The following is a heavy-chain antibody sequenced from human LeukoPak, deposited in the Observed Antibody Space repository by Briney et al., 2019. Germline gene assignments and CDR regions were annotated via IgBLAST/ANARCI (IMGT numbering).Heavy chain of an antibody. J-gene: IGHJ4*02. CDR1: GYTFTSYG. D-gene: IGHD3-10*01. CDR3: TRGRYGSGSFDY. CDR2: IGSKRNNYAT. V-gene: IGHV3-73*01. Sequence: KVSCKASGYTFTSYGISWVRQASGKGPEWVGRIGSKRNNYATKYADSVRGRFTISRDDSKNTAYLQMNSLKIEDTAMYYCTRGRYGSGSFDYWGQGTLVTVSS.